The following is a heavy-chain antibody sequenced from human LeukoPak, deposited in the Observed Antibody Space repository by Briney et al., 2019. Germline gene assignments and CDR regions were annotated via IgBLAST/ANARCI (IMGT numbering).Heavy chain of an antibody. CDR1: GFTFRSYW. D-gene: IGHD5-18*01. J-gene: IGHJ6*03. Sequence: GRSLRLSCTASGFTFRSYWMHWVRQVPGKGLVWVSRLSTDGSTTNYADSVKGRFTISRDNAKNTLYLQMNSLRVEDTAVYYCARFREIAMGSYFYYSLDVWGKGTTVTVSS. CDR2: LSTDGSTT. V-gene: IGHV3-74*01. CDR3: ARFREIAMGSYFYYSLDV.